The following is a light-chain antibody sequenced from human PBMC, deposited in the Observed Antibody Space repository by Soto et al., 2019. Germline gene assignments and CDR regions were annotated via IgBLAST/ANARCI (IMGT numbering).Light chain of an antibody. Sequence: EIVMTQSPATLSVSPGERATLSCRASQSVGSNLAWYQQKPGQAPRLLIYGASTRATGIPDRFSGSGSETHSPPTITSLQSEGFAISFCQKYNHWTSDRKFGQGTKVEIK. CDR2: GAS. CDR1: QSVGSN. J-gene: IGKJ1*01. CDR3: QKYNHWTSDRK. V-gene: IGKV3-15*01.